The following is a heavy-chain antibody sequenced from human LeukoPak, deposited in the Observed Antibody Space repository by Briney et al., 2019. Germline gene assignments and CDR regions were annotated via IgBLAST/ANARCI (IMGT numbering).Heavy chain of an antibody. J-gene: IGHJ4*02. CDR1: GFTFSSYS. D-gene: IGHD3-10*01. Sequence: PGGSLRLSCAASGFTFSSYSMNWVRQAPGKGLEWVSYISSSSSTIYYADSVKGRFTISRDNAKNSLYLQMNSLRDEDTAVYYCAKGTWFGDYPVPFDSWGQGTLVAVSS. V-gene: IGHV3-48*02. CDR2: ISSSSSTI. CDR3: AKGTWFGDYPVPFDS.